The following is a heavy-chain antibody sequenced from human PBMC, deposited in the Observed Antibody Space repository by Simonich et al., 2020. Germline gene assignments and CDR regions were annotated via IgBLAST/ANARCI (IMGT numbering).Heavy chain of an antibody. Sequence: QVQLVQSGAEVKKPGASVKVSCKASGYTFTGYYMHWVRQAPGQGLEWMGCNNPNMGGKNYAQKFQGRVTMTRDTSISTAYMELSRLRSDDTAVYYCARGALTGDYYYMDVWGKGTTVTVSS. CDR3: ARGALTGDYYYMDV. CDR2: NNPNMGGK. CDR1: GYTFTGYY. V-gene: IGHV1-2*02. D-gene: IGHD7-27*01. J-gene: IGHJ6*03.